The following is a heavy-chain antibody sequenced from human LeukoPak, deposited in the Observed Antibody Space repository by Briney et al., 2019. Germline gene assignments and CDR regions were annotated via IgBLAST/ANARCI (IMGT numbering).Heavy chain of an antibody. J-gene: IGHJ3*01. Sequence: SETLSLTCTVSSGSITRHYWTWIRQPPGKGLEWIGYTHYGGSTNYNPSLKSRVTISVDTSKKQFSLNMSSVTPADTALYYCARDSVDESSGYYPSGAFDLWGQGTLVTVSS. CDR2: THYGGST. D-gene: IGHD3-22*01. CDR3: ARDSVDESSGYYPSGAFDL. V-gene: IGHV4-59*11. CDR1: SGSITRHY.